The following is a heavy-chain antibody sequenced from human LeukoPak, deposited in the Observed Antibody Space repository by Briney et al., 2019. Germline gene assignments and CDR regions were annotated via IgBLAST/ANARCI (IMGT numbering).Heavy chain of an antibody. Sequence: GGSLRLSCAASGFTFSSYEIHWVRQAPGKGLEWVSYISSGGSTIKYADSVKGRFTISRGNAKNSLYLQMNSLRAEDTAIYYCARGRRVGLAKYSILNAFFDYWGQGTLVTVSS. V-gene: IGHV3-48*03. CDR2: ISSGGSTI. J-gene: IGHJ4*02. CDR1: GFTFSSYE. CDR3: ARGRRVGLAKYSILNAFFDY. D-gene: IGHD1-14*01.